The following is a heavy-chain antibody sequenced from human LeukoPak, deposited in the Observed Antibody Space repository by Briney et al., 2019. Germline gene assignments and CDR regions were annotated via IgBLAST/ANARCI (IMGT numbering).Heavy chain of an antibody. Sequence: PSETLSLTCTVSGGSISSYYWSWIWQPPGKGREWVGYIYYSGSTNYNPSLKSRVTISVDTSKNQFSLKLSSVTAADTAVYYCAREDSSSSYDYWGQGTLVTVSS. V-gene: IGHV4-59*01. J-gene: IGHJ4*02. CDR3: AREDSSSSYDY. CDR2: IYYSGST. CDR1: GGSISSYY. D-gene: IGHD6-6*01.